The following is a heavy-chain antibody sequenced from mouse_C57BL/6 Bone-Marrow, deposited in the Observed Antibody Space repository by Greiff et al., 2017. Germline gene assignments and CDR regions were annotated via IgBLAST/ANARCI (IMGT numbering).Heavy chain of an antibody. CDR2: IYPRSGNT. CDR3: AREGVTTVVFDY. CDR1: GYTFTSYG. V-gene: IGHV1-81*01. D-gene: IGHD1-1*01. J-gene: IGHJ2*01. Sequence: QVQLQQSGAELARPGASVKLSCKASGYTFTSYGISWVKQRTGQGLEWIGEIYPRSGNTYYNEKFKGKATLTADKSSSTAYMELRSLTSEYSAVYFCAREGVTTVVFDYWGQGTTLTVSS.